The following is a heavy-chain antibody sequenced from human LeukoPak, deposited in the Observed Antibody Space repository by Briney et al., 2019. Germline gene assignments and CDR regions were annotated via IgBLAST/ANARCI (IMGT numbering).Heavy chain of an antibody. CDR2: SSGSGGST. J-gene: IGHJ4*02. CDR3: AKDRAGREGFDY. Sequence: GGSLRLSCAASGFTFSSYAMSWVRQAPGKGLEWVSASSGSGGSTYYADSVKGRFTTSRDNSKNTLYLQMNSLRAEDTAVYYCAKDRAGREGFDYWGQGTLVTVSS. CDR1: GFTFSSYA. V-gene: IGHV3-23*01. D-gene: IGHD1-26*01.